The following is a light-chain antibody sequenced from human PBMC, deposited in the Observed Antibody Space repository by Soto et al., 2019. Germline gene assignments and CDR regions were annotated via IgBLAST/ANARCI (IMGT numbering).Light chain of an antibody. V-gene: IGLV1-44*01. CDR2: SNN. Sequence: QSVLTQPPSASGTPGQRVTISCSGSSSNIGSNTVNWYQQLPGTAPKLLIYSNNQRPSGVPDRFSGSKSGTSASLAISGLQAGDEADSYCAAWDDSLNGVVFGGGTQLPLL. J-gene: IGLJ2*01. CDR3: AAWDDSLNGVV. CDR1: SSNIGSNT.